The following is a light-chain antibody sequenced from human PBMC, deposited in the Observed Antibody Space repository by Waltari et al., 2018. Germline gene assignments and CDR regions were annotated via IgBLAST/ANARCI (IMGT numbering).Light chain of an antibody. J-gene: IGLJ2*01. V-gene: IGLV2-23*01. CDR2: EAN. CDR1: RSTIGAHAF. Sequence: QSALTQPASVSGSPGQSITISSTGTRSTIGAHAFVSWFQQHPGQAPKLIISEANKRPSGVSYRFSGSKSGNTASLTISGLQTEDEADYYCCSYAGESRVVFGGGTKLTVL. CDR3: CSYAGESRVV.